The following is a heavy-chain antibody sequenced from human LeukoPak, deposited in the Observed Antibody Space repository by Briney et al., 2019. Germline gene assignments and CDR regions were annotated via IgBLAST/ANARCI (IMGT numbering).Heavy chain of an antibody. CDR2: ISGSGDYT. CDR3: ATHLVPTVSSFDY. J-gene: IGHJ4*02. V-gene: IGHV3-23*01. D-gene: IGHD2-2*01. Sequence: GGSLRLSCAASGFTFSNYAMSWVRQAPGKGLEWVSAISGSGDYTYYADSVKGRFTISRDTSKSTLFLQMNSLRAEETAVYFCATHLVPTVSSFDYWGQGTLVTVSS. CDR1: GFTFSNYA.